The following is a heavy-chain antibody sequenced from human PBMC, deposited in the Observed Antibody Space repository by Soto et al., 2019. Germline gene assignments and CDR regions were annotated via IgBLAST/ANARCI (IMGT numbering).Heavy chain of an antibody. CDR1: GFTFSNYG. D-gene: IGHD3-10*01. J-gene: IGHJ6*02. Sequence: GGSLRLSCAASGFTFSNYGMHWVRQAPGKGLEWVAVTSYDGDKEYYADSVKGRFTISRDNSKNTLYLQMNSLRVEDTAVYYCAKDIALVRGVIIDLDVWGQGTTVTVSS. V-gene: IGHV3-30*18. CDR3: AKDIALVRGVIIDLDV. CDR2: TSYDGDKE.